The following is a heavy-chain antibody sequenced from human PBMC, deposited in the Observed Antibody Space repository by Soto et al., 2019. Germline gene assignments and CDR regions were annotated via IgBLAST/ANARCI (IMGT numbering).Heavy chain of an antibody. J-gene: IGHJ6*02. CDR2: IYPGDSDT. V-gene: IGHV5-51*01. D-gene: IGHD6-19*01. CDR3: ARQTIAVAGTSTYYGMDV. Sequence: PGGSLKISCKGSWYSFSRHWIGWGGPVAGESLEWMGIIYPGDSDTRYSPSFQGQVTISADKSISTAYLQWSSLKASDTAMYYCARQTIAVAGTSTYYGMDVWGQGTTVTVSS. CDR1: WYSFSRHW.